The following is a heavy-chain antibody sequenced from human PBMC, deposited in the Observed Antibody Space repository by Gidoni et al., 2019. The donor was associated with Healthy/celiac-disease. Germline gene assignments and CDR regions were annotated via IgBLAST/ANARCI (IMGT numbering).Heavy chain of an antibody. V-gene: IGHV3-66*02. CDR3: ARLPLGYCSSTSCFRPYYFDY. CDR1: GFTVSSNY. J-gene: IGHJ4*02. CDR2: IYSGGST. D-gene: IGHD2-2*01. Sequence: EVQLVASGGGLVQPGGSLRLSCAASGFTVSSNYMSWVRQAPGKGLEWVSVIYSGGSTYYADSVKGRFTISRDNSKNTLYLQMNSLRAEDTAVYYCARLPLGYCSSTSCFRPYYFDYWGQGTLVTVSS.